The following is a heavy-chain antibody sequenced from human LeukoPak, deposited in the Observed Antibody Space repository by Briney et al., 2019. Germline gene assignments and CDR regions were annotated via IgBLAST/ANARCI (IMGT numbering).Heavy chain of an antibody. Sequence: GGSLRLSCAASGFTFSSYSMNWVRQAPGKGLEWVSSISTDNSYRHYADSVKGRFTISRDNPKNSLYLQMNTLRAEDTAVYYCARDVSLDFWGREPWSPSPQ. V-gene: IGHV3-21*06. J-gene: IGHJ4*02. CDR2: ISTDNSYR. CDR1: GFTFSSYS. CDR3: ARDVSLDF.